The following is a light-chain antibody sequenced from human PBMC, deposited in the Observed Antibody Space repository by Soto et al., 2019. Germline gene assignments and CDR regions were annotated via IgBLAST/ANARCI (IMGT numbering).Light chain of an antibody. CDR1: NIGSKS. Sequence: SYELTQPPSVSVAPGQTARITCGGNNIGSKSVHWYQQKPGQAPVLVVYDDSDRPSGIPERFSGSKSGTAASLAISGLRSEDEGNYYCAAWDDSLSGVVFGGGTKLTV. CDR2: DDS. J-gene: IGLJ2*01. CDR3: AAWDDSLSGVV. V-gene: IGLV3-21*02.